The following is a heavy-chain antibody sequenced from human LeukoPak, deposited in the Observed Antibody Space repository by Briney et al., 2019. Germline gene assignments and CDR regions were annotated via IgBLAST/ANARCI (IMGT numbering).Heavy chain of an antibody. D-gene: IGHD2-15*01. J-gene: IGHJ5*02. CDR2: IYPGDSDT. CDR1: GYSFTSYW. CDR3: ARAYIGYCSGGSCYAFDP. Sequence: GGSLKISCKGSGYSFTSYWIGWVRQMPGKGLEWMGIIYPGDSDTRYSPSFQGQVTISADKSISTAYLQWSSLKASDTAMYYCARAYIGYCSGGSCYAFDPWGQGTLVTVSS. V-gene: IGHV5-51*01.